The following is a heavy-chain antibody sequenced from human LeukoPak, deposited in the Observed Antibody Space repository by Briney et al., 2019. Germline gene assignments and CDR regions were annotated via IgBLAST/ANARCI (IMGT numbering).Heavy chain of an antibody. Sequence: ASVKVSCKASGYTFTSYGISWVRQAPGQGLEWMGWISAYNGNTNYAQKLQGRVTMTTDTSTSIAYVELRSLRSDDTAVYYCAREASDYYDSSGYYFPSYWGQGTLVTVSS. V-gene: IGHV1-18*01. D-gene: IGHD3-22*01. CDR1: GYTFTSYG. J-gene: IGHJ4*02. CDR3: AREASDYYDSSGYYFPSY. CDR2: ISAYNGNT.